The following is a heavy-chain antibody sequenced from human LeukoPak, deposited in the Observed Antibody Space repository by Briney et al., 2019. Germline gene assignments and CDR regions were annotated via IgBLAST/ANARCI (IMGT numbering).Heavy chain of an antibody. CDR2: IITSNGYT. Sequence: RASVKVSCKGSGYTFTNFGISWVRQAPGQGLEWMGWIITSNGYTEYAQTLQGRVTMTTDTSTSTAYMELRSLRADDTAVYFCAIKMGGYYFDYWGQGTLVTVSS. V-gene: IGHV1-18*01. J-gene: IGHJ4*02. D-gene: IGHD3-16*01. CDR1: GYTFTNFG. CDR3: AIKMGGYYFDY.